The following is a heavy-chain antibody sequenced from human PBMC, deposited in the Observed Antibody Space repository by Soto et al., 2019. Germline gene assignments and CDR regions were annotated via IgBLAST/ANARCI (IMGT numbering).Heavy chain of an antibody. D-gene: IGHD2-15*01. J-gene: IGHJ4*02. CDR3: ASVGYCSGGSFDDLYY. V-gene: IGHV1-18*01. Sequence: ASVKVSCKASGYTFTSYSISWVRQAPGQGLEWMGWISAYNGNTNYAQKLKGRVTMTKDTSTSTAYMELRSLRSDDTAVYYCASVGYCSGGSFDDLYYWGQGTLVTVSS. CDR2: ISAYNGNT. CDR1: GYTFTSYS.